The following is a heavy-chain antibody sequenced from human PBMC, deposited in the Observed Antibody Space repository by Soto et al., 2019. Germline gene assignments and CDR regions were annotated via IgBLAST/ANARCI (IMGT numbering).Heavy chain of an antibody. V-gene: IGHV5-51*01. CDR3: ARLKNGLMVYHMPHYYYGMDV. J-gene: IGHJ6*02. Sequence: PGESLKISCKGSGYSFTSYWIGWVRQMPGKGLEWMGIIYPGDSDTRYSPSFQGQVTISADKSISTAYLQWSSLKASDTAMYYCARLKNGLMVYHMPHYYYGMDVWGQGTTVTVSS. D-gene: IGHD2-8*01. CDR2: IYPGDSDT. CDR1: GYSFTSYW.